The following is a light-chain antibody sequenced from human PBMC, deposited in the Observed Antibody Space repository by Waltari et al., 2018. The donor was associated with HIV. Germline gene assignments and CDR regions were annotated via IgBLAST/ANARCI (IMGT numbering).Light chain of an antibody. CDR1: RSNFGNDY. CDR2: EKN. J-gene: IGLJ1*01. Sequence: QSVLTQPPSVSAAPGQKVTISCSGSRSNFGNDYVSGYQQLPGTAPKLLIYEKNTRPSGILVRFSASKPGTAATLGFPGRQTGDESDYYCGTWDSSLSAVFGTGTRVTFL. CDR3: GTWDSSLSAV. V-gene: IGLV1-51*02.